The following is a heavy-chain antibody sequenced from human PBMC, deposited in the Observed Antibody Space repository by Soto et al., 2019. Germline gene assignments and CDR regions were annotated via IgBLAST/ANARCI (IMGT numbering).Heavy chain of an antibody. CDR3: AKGRFLEWLLSPRDFPLRDVAFDI. V-gene: IGHV3-30*18. Sequence: GGSLRLSCAASGFTFSSYGMHWVRQAPGKGLEWVAVISYDGSNKYYVDSVKGRFTISRDNSKNTLYLQMNSLRAEDTAVYYCAKGRFLEWLLSPRDFPLRDVAFDIWGQGTMVTVSS. CDR2: ISYDGSNK. CDR1: GFTFSSYG. D-gene: IGHD3-3*01. J-gene: IGHJ3*02.